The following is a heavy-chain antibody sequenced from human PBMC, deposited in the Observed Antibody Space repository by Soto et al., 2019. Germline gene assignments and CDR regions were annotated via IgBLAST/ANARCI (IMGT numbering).Heavy chain of an antibody. V-gene: IGHV1-69*01. D-gene: IGHD6-19*01. CDR2: IIPIFGTA. CDR3: ATSIAVAAPYYYYGMDV. J-gene: IGHJ6*04. CDR1: GGTFSSYA. Sequence: QVQLVQSGAEVKKPGSSVKVSCKASGGTFSSYAISWLRQAPGQGLEWMGGIIPIFGTANYAQKFQGRVTITADESTSTAYMEMSSLRSEDTAVYYCATSIAVAAPYYYYGMDVWGEGTTVTVSS.